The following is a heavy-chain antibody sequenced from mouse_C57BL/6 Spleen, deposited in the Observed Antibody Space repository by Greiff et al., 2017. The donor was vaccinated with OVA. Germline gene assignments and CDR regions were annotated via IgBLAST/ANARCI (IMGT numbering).Heavy chain of an antibody. J-gene: IGHJ2*01. D-gene: IGHD1-1*01. CDR2: ISSGSSTI. CDR1: GFTFSDYG. V-gene: IGHV5-17*01. CDR3: ARPPYGSSHYFDY. Sequence: EVNVVESGGGLVKPGGSLKLSCAASGFTFSDYGMHWVRQAPEKGLEWVAYISSGSSTIYYADTVKGRVTISRDNAKNTLFLQMTSLRSEDTAMYYCARPPYGSSHYFDYWGQGTTLTVSS.